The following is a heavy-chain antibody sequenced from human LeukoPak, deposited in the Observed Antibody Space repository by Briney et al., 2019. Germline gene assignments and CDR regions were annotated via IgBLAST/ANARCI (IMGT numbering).Heavy chain of an antibody. CDR3: ARDAWALNAFDI. CDR2: ISYDGSNK. V-gene: IGHV3-30-3*01. CDR1: GFTFSSYA. Sequence: PGRSLRLSCAASGFTFSSYAMHWVRQAPGKGLEWVAVISYDGSNKYYADSVKGRFTISRDNSKNTLYLQMNSLRAEDTAVYYCARDAWALNAFDIWGQGTMVTVSS. J-gene: IGHJ3*02.